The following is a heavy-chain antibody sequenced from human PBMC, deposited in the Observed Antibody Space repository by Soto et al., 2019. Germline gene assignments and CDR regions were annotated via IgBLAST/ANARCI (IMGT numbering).Heavy chain of an antibody. CDR3: ARALYRDYSHYYYYYMDV. J-gene: IGHJ6*03. CDR2: IYPGDSDT. CDR1: GYSFTSYC. D-gene: IGHD4-17*01. V-gene: IGHV5-51*01. Sequence: PGESLKISCNGSGYSFTSYCIGWVRQMPGKGQEWMGIIYPGDSDTRYSPSFQGQVTISPDKSISTAYLQWSSLKASDPAMYYCARALYRDYSHYYYYYMDVWGQGTTVTVSS.